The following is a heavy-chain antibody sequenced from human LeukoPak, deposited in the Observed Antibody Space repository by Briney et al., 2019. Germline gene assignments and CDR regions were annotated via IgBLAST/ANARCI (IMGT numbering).Heavy chain of an antibody. CDR1: GGSISSYY. D-gene: IGHD7-27*01. CDR3: ARLAPYWGNDY. CDR2: IHYSGST. J-gene: IGHJ4*02. Sequence: SETLSLTCTVSGGSISSYYWSWIRQPPGKGLEWIGYIHYSGSTNYNPSLKSRVTISVDTSKNQFSLKLSSVTAADTAVYYCARLAPYWGNDYWGQGTLVTVSS. V-gene: IGHV4-59*01.